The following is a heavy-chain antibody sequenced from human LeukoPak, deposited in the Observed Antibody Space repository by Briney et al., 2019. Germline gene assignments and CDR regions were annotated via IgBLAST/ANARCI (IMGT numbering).Heavy chain of an antibody. CDR2: ISAYNGNT. Sequence: ASVKVSCKASGYTFTSYGISWVRQAPGQGLEWMGWISAYNGNTNYAQKLQGRVTMTTDTSTSTAYMELRSLRSDDTAVYYCARDKARKWYYYDSSGSNWFDPWGLGTLVTVSS. V-gene: IGHV1-18*01. CDR3: ARDKARKWYYYDSSGSNWFDP. CDR1: GYTFTSYG. D-gene: IGHD3-22*01. J-gene: IGHJ5*02.